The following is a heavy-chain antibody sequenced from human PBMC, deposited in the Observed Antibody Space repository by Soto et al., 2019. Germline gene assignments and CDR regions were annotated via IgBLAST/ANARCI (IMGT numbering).Heavy chain of an antibody. V-gene: IGHV4-59*01. Sequence: PSETLSLTCSVSGDSIITYYWAWIRQPPGKGLEWIGYIYYDGKTNYNPSLESRVTISVDTSKNQFSLNLASLTAADTAVYYCARGKYNWNSNWFDPWGQGILVTAPQ. CDR3: ARGKYNWNSNWFDP. CDR1: GDSIITYY. CDR2: IYYDGKT. J-gene: IGHJ5*02. D-gene: IGHD1-20*01.